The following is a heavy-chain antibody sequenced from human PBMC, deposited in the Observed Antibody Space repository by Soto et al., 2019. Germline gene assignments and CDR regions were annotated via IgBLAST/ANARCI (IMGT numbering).Heavy chain of an antibody. CDR1: GYTFTSYG. Sequence: GASVKVSCKASGYTFTSYGISWVRQAPGQGLEWMGWISAYNGNTNYAQKLQGRVTMTTDTSTSTAYMELRSLRSDDTAVYYCARDRPNRGSYYVLDYWGQGTLVTVSS. J-gene: IGHJ4*02. CDR2: ISAYNGNT. CDR3: ARDRPNRGSYYVLDY. D-gene: IGHD1-26*01. V-gene: IGHV1-18*01.